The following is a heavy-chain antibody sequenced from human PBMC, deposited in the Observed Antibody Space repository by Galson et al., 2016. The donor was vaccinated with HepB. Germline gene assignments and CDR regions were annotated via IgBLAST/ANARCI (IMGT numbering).Heavy chain of an antibody. CDR2: ISRGGTYT. J-gene: IGHJ4*02. CDR1: GITLRGYA. D-gene: IGHD3-22*01. CDR3: ASERLDSSGYSYPDAFEI. Sequence: SLRLSCAASGITLRGYAMNWVRQAPGKGLDWVSCISRGGTYTYYADSVKGRFTVSRDNAKNSLYLQMNNLRAEDTALYYCASERLDSSGYSYPDAFEIWGQGILVTVSS. V-gene: IGHV3-21*01.